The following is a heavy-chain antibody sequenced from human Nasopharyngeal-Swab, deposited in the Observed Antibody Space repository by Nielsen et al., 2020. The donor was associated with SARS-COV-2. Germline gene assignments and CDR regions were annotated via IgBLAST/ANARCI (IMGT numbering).Heavy chain of an antibody. V-gene: IGHV3-74*01. D-gene: IGHD1-26*01. CDR2: INGDGTTT. CDR1: GFTLSGFW. J-gene: IGHJ5*01. Sequence: GESLKISCAASGFTLSGFWMHWVRQVPGKGLEWISRINGDGTTTFYADFVKGRLTISRDNVRNTLYLQINTLTGKDTAVYYCVRGSGPHGSWDSWGQGTLVTVSS. CDR3: VRGSGPHGSWDS.